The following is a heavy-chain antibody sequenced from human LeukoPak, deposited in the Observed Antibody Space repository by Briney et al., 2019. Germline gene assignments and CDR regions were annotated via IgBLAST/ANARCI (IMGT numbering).Heavy chain of an antibody. CDR1: GCTFSTYG. Sequence: PGGSLRLSCAASGCTFSTYGMQWVRQAPGKGLEWVAAIWYDGSEKYYADSVKGRFTISRDNSKNTLYVQMNSLRAEDTAVYYCARDVSSGYLGFDYWGQGTLVTVSS. D-gene: IGHD3-22*01. CDR2: IWYDGSEK. CDR3: ARDVSSGYLGFDY. J-gene: IGHJ4*02. V-gene: IGHV3-33*01.